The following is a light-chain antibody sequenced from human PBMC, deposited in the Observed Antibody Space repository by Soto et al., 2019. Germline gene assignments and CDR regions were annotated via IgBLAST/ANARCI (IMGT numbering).Light chain of an antibody. J-gene: IGLJ1*01. V-gene: IGLV1-47*01. CDR2: RNN. Sequence: QAVLTQAPSVSGTPGQRVTITCSGSSSNIGRNSVYWHQQLPGTAPKLLIYRNNQRPSGVPDRFSDSKSGTSASLAISGLRSEDEADYYCAAWDDSLSAYVFGTGTKLTVL. CDR3: AAWDDSLSAYV. CDR1: SSNIGRNS.